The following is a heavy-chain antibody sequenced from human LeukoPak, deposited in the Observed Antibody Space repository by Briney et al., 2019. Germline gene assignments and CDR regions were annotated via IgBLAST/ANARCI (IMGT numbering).Heavy chain of an antibody. CDR1: GFRFKNFG. CDR3: AKDSRCSSTSCSDYYYYGMDV. CDR2: ISASGGGA. J-gene: IGHJ6*02. V-gene: IGHV3-23*01. D-gene: IGHD2-2*01. Sequence: GGSLRLSCAASGFRFKNFGMTWVRQAPGKGLEWVSTISASGGGAYYADSVKGRFTISRDNSKDTLSLQMNTLRAEDTAVYYCAKDSRCSSTSCSDYYYYGMDVWGQGTTVTVSS.